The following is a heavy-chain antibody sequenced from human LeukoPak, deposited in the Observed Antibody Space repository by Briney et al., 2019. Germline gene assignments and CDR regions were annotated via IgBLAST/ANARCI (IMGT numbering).Heavy chain of an antibody. J-gene: IGHJ6*02. CDR2: ISPNSDDT. CDR3: ARGKTGTYYFGLDV. CDR1: GYTFTDYH. Sequence: ASVKVSCKASGYTFTDYHTHWVRQAPGQGLERLGWISPNSDDTNYAQKFQGRVTMTRDTSISTAFVDLTGLKSDDTAVYYCARGKTGTYYFGLDVWGQGTTVTVSS. V-gene: IGHV1-2*02. D-gene: IGHD1/OR15-1a*01.